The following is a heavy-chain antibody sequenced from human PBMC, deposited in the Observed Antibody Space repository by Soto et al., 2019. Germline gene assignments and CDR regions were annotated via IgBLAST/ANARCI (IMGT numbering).Heavy chain of an antibody. CDR3: VREFVRDLHNCFDL. V-gene: IGHV3-48*03. CDR2: ISSGGNTM. D-gene: IGHD2-21*02. J-gene: IGHJ5*02. CDR1: GFTFSNFE. Sequence: GGSLRRACAASGFTFSNFEMNWVRQAPGKGLEWVSYISSGGNTMYYADSVKGRFTISRDNAKNSLYLEMNSLRAEDTAVYYCVREFVRDLHNCFDLWGKGTLVTVSS.